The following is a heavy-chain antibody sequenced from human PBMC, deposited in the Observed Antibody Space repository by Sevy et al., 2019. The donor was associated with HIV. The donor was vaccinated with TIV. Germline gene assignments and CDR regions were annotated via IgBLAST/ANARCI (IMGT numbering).Heavy chain of an antibody. J-gene: IGHJ6*02. V-gene: IGHV3-48*03. CDR2: ISSSGSTI. CDR3: ARAGEVLWFGELLSVGGYGMDV. D-gene: IGHD3-10*01. Sequence: GVSLRLSCAASGFTFSSYEMNWVRQAPGKGLEWVSYISSSGSTIYYADSVKGRFTISRDNAKNSLYLQMNSLRAEDTAVYYCARAGEVLWFGELLSVGGYGMDVWGQGTTVTVSS. CDR1: GFTFSSYE.